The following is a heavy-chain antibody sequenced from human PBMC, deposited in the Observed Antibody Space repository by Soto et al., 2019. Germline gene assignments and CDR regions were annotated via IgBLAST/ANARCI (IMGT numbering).Heavy chain of an antibody. V-gene: IGHV3-7*01. Sequence: GGSLRLSCAASGFTFSSYWMSWVRQAPGKGLEWVANIKQDGSEKYYVDSVKGRFTISRDNAKNSLYLQMNSLRAEDTAVYYCARVGYCSGGSCYSTRKDAFDIWGQGTMVT. CDR1: GFTFSSYW. J-gene: IGHJ3*02. D-gene: IGHD2-15*01. CDR2: IKQDGSEK. CDR3: ARVGYCSGGSCYSTRKDAFDI.